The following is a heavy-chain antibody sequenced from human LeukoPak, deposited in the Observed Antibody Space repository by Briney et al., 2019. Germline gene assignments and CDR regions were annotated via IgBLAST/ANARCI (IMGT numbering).Heavy chain of an antibody. CDR1: GDTFSSYA. CDR3: TRDGRYSTTGDWSDP. D-gene: IGHD3-9*01. V-gene: IGHV1-69*13. Sequence: GASVKVSCKASGDTFSSYAIGWVRQAPGQGLEWMGAIIPIFGTAIYSRKFQGRVTMTADESTSTGYMELSGLRYDDTAVYYCTRDGRYSTTGDWSDPWGQGTLVTVSS. CDR2: IIPIFGTA. J-gene: IGHJ5*02.